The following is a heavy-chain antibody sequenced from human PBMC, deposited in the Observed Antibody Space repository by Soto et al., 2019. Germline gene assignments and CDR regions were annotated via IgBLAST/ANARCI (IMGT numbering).Heavy chain of an antibody. CDR2: ISYDGSNK. CDR3: ARDCGGPYGDLLYYFDY. Sequence: GGSLRLSCAASGFTFSSYAMHWVRHAPGKGLEWVAVISYDGSNKYYADSVKGRFTISRDNSKNTMYLQMNSLRAEDTAVYYCARDCGGPYGDLLYYFDYWGQGTLVTVSS. J-gene: IGHJ4*02. CDR1: GFTFSSYA. D-gene: IGHD4-17*01. V-gene: IGHV3-30-3*01.